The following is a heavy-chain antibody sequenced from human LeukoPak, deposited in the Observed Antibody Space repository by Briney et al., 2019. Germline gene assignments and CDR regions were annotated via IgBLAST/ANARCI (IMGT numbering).Heavy chain of an antibody. V-gene: IGHV3-23*01. D-gene: IGHD6-13*01. J-gene: IGHJ4*02. CDR3: AKRRRGIAAAGTAFDY. CDR1: GFTFSSYA. CDR2: ISGSGGST. Sequence: GGSLRLSCAASGFTFSSYAVSWVRQAPGKGLEWVSAISGSGGSTYYADSVKGRFTTSRDNSKNTLYLQMNSLRAEDTAVYYCAKRRRGIAAAGTAFDYWGQGTLVTVSS.